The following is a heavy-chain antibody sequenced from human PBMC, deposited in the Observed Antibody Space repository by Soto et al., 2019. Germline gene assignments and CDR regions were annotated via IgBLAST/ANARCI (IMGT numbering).Heavy chain of an antibody. V-gene: IGHV3-66*01. Sequence: EVRLAESGGGLVQPGGSLRLSCAASGLTVSRNYMSWVRQAPGKGLEWVSVIYNAGSTNYADSVKGRFTISRDNSKNTLYLQMNSLRVEDTAVYYCATLGDGYWGQGTLVTVSS. CDR3: ATLGDGY. D-gene: IGHD2-8*01. CDR1: GLTVSRNY. J-gene: IGHJ4*02. CDR2: IYNAGST.